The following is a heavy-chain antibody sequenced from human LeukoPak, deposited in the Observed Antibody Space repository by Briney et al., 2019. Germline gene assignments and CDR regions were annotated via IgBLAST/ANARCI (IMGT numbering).Heavy chain of an antibody. J-gene: IGHJ2*01. V-gene: IGHV4-34*01. CDR1: GGSISGYC. CDR3: ARGLGGGNSVYFDL. Sequence: PSETLSLTCAVYGGSISGYCWSWIRQPPGKGLEWIGELNHGGSTNHNPSLKSRVTISVDTSKNQFSLKLSSVSAADTAVYYCARGLGGGNSVYFDLWGRGTLVTVSS. CDR2: LNHGGST. D-gene: IGHD4-23*01.